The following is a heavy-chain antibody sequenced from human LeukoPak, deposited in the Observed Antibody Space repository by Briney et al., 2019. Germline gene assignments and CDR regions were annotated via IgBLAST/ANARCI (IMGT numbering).Heavy chain of an antibody. D-gene: IGHD3-10*01. CDR3: ARDTNGSGSYFIGAAAFDI. Sequence: SETLSLTCTVSGGSISSYYWSWIRQPPGKGLEWIGYIYYSGSTNYNPSLKGRVTISVDTSKNQFSLKLSSVTAADTAVYYCARDTNGSGSYFIGAAAFDIWGQGTMVTVSS. J-gene: IGHJ3*02. CDR1: GGSISSYY. CDR2: IYYSGST. V-gene: IGHV4-59*12.